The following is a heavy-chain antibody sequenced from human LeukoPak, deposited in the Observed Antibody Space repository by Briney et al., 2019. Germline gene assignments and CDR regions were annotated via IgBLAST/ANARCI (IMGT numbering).Heavy chain of an antibody. CDR1: GFTFSSYS. D-gene: IGHD2-8*01. CDR2: ISSSSYI. Sequence: GGSLRLSCAASGFTFSSYSMNWVRQAPGKGLEWVSSISSSSYIYYADSVKGRFTISRDNAKNSLYLQMNSLRAEDTAVYYCARDANSMAPFDYWGQGTLVTVSS. CDR3: ARDANSMAPFDY. V-gene: IGHV3-21*01. J-gene: IGHJ4*02.